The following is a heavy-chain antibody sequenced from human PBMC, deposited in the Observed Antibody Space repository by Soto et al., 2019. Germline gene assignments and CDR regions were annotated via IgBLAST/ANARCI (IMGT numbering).Heavy chain of an antibody. V-gene: IGHV1-24*01. D-gene: IGHD6-6*01. CDR3: ATGVLKWSSSGPDY. Sequence: ASVKVSCKVSGYTLTELSMHWVRQAPGKGLEWMGGFDPEDGETIYAQKFQGRVTMTEDTSTDTAYMELSSLRSEDTAVYYCATGVLKWSSSGPDYGGQGTLVTVSS. CDR2: FDPEDGET. J-gene: IGHJ4*02. CDR1: GYTLTELS.